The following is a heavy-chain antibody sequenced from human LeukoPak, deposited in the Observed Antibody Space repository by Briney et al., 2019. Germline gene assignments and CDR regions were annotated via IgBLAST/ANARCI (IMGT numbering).Heavy chain of an antibody. CDR2: ISSSSSYI. Sequence: GGSLRLSCAASGFIFSSYSMNWVRQAPGKGLEWVSSISSSSSYIHYADSVKGRFTISRDNAKNSLSLQMNSLRAEDTAVYYCARGGEPVGFDYWGQGTLVTVSS. CDR3: ARGGEPVGFDY. J-gene: IGHJ4*02. V-gene: IGHV3-21*01. CDR1: GFIFSSYS. D-gene: IGHD1-26*01.